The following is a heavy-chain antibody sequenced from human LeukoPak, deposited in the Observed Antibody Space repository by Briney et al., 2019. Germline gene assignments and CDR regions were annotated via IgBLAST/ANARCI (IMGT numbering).Heavy chain of an antibody. J-gene: IGHJ4*02. Sequence: PGGSLRLSCAASGFTFSSYAMSWVRQAPGKGLEWVSGINWNGGSTGYADSVKGRFTISRDNAKNSLYLQMNSLRAEDTALYYCASPWGGSYYLGFDYWGQGTLVTVPS. V-gene: IGHV3-20*04. CDR1: GFTFSSYA. CDR3: ASPWGGSYYLGFDY. D-gene: IGHD3-10*01. CDR2: INWNGGST.